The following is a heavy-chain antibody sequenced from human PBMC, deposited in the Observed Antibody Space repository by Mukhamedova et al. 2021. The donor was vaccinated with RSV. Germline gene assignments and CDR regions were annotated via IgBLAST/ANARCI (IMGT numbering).Heavy chain of an antibody. V-gene: IGHV4-38-2*01. CDR3: AGSSSGGYRPFDV. CDR2: ILHTGST. J-gene: IGHJ6*04. D-gene: IGHD3-16*01. Sequence: IVSILHTGSTFYNPSLKSRVTISVDTSKNQFSLRLSSVTAADPAVYYFAGSSSGGYRPFDVWGKGTTVTVPS.